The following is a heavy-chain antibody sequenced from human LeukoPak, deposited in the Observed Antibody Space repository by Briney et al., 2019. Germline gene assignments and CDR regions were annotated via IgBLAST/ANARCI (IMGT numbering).Heavy chain of an antibody. CDR2: IKQDGSEK. J-gene: IGHJ4*02. D-gene: IGHD3-22*01. CDR3: ARDYYDSSGYYLFDY. Sequence: GGSLRLSCAASGFTFSSYWMSWVRQAPGKGLEWVANIKQDGSEKYYVDSVKGRFTISRDHAKNSLCLQMNSLRAEDTAVYYCARDYYDSSGYYLFDYWGQGTLVTVSS. CDR1: GFTFSSYW. V-gene: IGHV3-7*01.